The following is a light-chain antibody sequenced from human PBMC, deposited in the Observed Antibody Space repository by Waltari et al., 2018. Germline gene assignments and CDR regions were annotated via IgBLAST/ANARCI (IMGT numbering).Light chain of an antibody. CDR2: NIN. Sequence: QSALTQPRSVSGSPGQSVTISCTGTSSDIGDYNYVSWYQHYPDKAPKLIIYNINKRTSGVPDRFSGSKSGNTASLTISGLQAEDEADYYCCSYVGSNIYWVFGGGTKLTVL. CDR1: SSDIGDYNY. J-gene: IGLJ3*02. V-gene: IGLV2-11*01. CDR3: CSYVGSNIYWV.